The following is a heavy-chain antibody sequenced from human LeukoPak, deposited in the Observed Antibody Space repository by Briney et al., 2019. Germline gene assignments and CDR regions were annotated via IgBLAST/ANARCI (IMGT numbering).Heavy chain of an antibody. J-gene: IGHJ6*03. CDR3: ARGPNYDSSGYYFYYYYMDV. CDR1: VYTFTSYD. CDR2: MNPNSGNT. Sequence: ASVKVSCKASVYTFTSYDINWVRQATGQGLEWMGWMNPNSGNTGYAQKFQGRVTMTRNTSISTAYMELSSLRSEDTAVYYCARGPNYDSSGYYFYYYYMDVWGKGTTVTVSS. V-gene: IGHV1-8*01. D-gene: IGHD3-22*01.